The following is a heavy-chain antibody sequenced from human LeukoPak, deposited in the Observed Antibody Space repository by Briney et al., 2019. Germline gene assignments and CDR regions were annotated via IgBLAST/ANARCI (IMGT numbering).Heavy chain of an antibody. CDR2: IIPILGIA. CDR1: GYTFTGYY. D-gene: IGHD3-22*01. CDR3: ARDTGDYYDSSGYPDY. V-gene: IGHV1-69*04. J-gene: IGHJ4*02. Sequence: ASVKVSCKASGYTFTGYYMHWVRQAPGQGLEWMGRIIPILGIANYAQKFQGRVTITADKSTSTAYMELSSLRSEDTAVYYCARDTGDYYDSSGYPDYWGQGTLVTVSS.